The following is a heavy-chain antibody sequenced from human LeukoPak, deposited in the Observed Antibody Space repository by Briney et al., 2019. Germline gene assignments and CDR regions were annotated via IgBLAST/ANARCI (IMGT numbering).Heavy chain of an antibody. J-gene: IGHJ5*02. CDR3: AGGIFGYWFDP. V-gene: IGHV3-21*01. D-gene: IGHD1-26*01. CDR1: GFTFRSYS. Sequence: GGSLRLSSVASGFTFRSYSMNWVRQAPGKGLEWVSSINSSSNYIYYADSVKGRFTISRDNAKNSLYLQMNSLRAEDTAVYYCAGGIFGYWFDPWGQGTLVTVSS. CDR2: INSSSNYI.